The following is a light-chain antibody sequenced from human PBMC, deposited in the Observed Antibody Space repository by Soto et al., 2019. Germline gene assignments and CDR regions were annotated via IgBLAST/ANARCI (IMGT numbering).Light chain of an antibody. CDR2: GAS. CDR3: QQYGSSPT. Sequence: EIVLTQSPGTLSLSPGERATLSCRASPSISSSYLAWYQQKPGQAPRLLIYGASSRATSIPDRFSGSGSGTDFTLTISRLEPEDFAVYYCQQYGSSPTFGQGTKVEIK. CDR1: PSISSSY. V-gene: IGKV3-20*01. J-gene: IGKJ1*01.